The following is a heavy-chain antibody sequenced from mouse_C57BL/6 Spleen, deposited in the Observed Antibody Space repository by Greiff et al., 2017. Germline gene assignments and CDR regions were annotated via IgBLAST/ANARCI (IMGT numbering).Heavy chain of an antibody. CDR2: ISYDGSN. V-gene: IGHV3-6*01. D-gene: IGHD2-3*01. J-gene: IGHJ3*01. CDR1: GYSITSGYY. Sequence: VQLKESGPGLVKPSQSLSLTCSVTGYSITSGYYWNWIRQFPGNKLEWMGYISYDGSNNYNPSLKNRISITRDTSKNQFFLKLNSVTTEDTATYYCARGYEGAWFAYWGQGTLVTVSA. CDR3: ARGYEGAWFAY.